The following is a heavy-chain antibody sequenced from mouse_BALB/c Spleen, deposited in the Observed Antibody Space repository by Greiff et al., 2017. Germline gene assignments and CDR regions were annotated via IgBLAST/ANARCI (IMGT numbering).Heavy chain of an antibody. CDR1: GYNFTSYW. Sequence: QVQLQQPGAELVKPGTSVKLSCKASGYNFTSYWINWVKLRPGQGLEWIGDIYPGSGSTNYNEKFKSKATLTVDTSSSTAYMQLSSLASEDSALYYCARSRYEGFDYWGQGTTLTVSS. J-gene: IGHJ2*01. CDR3: ARSRYEGFDY. V-gene: IGHV1-55*01. CDR2: IYPGSGST. D-gene: IGHD2-12*01.